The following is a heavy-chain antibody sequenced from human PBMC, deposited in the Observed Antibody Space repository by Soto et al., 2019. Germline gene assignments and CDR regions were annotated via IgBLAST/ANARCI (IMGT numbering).Heavy chain of an antibody. J-gene: IGHJ4*02. CDR2: IVPFIGTT. D-gene: IGHD6-13*01. Sequence: QVQLVQSGAELRKPGSSVKVSCKASGDTFSSYAISWVRQAPGQGLEWMGGIVPFIGTTNYAQNFQGRVTITADKSTSTTYMELTSLRSEDTAVYYCARGGFSSSWRFDYWGQGALVTVSS. CDR3: ARGGFSSSWRFDY. CDR1: GDTFSSYA. V-gene: IGHV1-69*06.